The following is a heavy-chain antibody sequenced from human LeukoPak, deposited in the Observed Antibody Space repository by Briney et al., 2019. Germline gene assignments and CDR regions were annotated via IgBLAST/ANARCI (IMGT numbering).Heavy chain of an antibody. Sequence: SETLSLTCTVSGGSISTYYWSWIRQPPGKGLEWIGYFYYSESSNYNPSLKSRVTISLDTSKNQFSLKLSSVTAADTAVYYCARGRGYRYDYWGQGTLVTVSS. J-gene: IGHJ4*02. V-gene: IGHV4-59*01. D-gene: IGHD6-25*01. CDR2: FYYSESS. CDR1: GGSISTYY. CDR3: ARGRGYRYDY.